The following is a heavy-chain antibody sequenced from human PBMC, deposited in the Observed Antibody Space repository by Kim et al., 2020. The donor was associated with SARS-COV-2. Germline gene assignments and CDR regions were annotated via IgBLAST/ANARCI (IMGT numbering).Heavy chain of an antibody. CDR1: GFNFDDFS. D-gene: IGHD6-19*01. CDR3: TRSGWLYDYGMDV. Sequence: GGSLRLSCAASGFNFDDFSLHWVRQALGKGLEWVSLISWDGGSTYYADSVKGRFTISRDNSKNSLYLHMNSLRSEDTALYYCTRSGWLYDYGMDVWGQGTTVTVSS. CDR2: ISWDGGST. J-gene: IGHJ6*02. V-gene: IGHV3-43*01.